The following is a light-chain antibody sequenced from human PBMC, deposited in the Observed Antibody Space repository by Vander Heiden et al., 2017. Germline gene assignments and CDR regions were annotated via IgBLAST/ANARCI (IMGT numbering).Light chain of an antibody. CDR1: NIESKS. CDR3: QVWDRSSDHRGV. CDR2: DDR. J-gene: IGLJ3*02. V-gene: IGLV3-21*02. Sequence: SYVLTQPPSVSVAPGSTARITCGGNNIESKSVHWYQQKPGQAPVLVVYDDRDRPSEIPERFSGSNSGNTATLTISRVEAGDEADYYCQVWDRSSDHRGVFGGGTKLTVL.